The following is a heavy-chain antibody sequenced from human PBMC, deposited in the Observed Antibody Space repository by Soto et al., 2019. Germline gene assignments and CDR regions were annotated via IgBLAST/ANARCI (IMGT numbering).Heavy chain of an antibody. CDR1: GFTFSSYA. D-gene: IGHD3-9*01. CDR2: ISGSGGST. Sequence: GGSLRLSCAASGFTFSSYAMSWVRQAPGKGLEWVSAISGSGGSTYYADSVKGRFTISRDNSKNTLYLQMNSLRAEDTAVYYCAKVPYYDILTGYYFDYWGQGTLVTVSS. V-gene: IGHV3-23*01. CDR3: AKVPYYDILTGYYFDY. J-gene: IGHJ4*02.